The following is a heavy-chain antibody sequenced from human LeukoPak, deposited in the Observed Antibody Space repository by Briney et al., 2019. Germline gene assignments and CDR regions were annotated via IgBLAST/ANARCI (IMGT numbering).Heavy chain of an antibody. J-gene: IGHJ4*02. CDR2: ISSSSSYI. CDR1: GFTFSSYS. V-gene: IGHV3-21*01. Sequence: GGSLRLSCAASGFTFSSYSMNWVRQAPGKGLEWVSSISSSSSYIYYADSVKGRFTISRGNAKNSLYLQMNSLRAEDTAVYYCARELAGDSSGCFDYWGQGTLVTVSS. D-gene: IGHD6-19*01. CDR3: ARELAGDSSGCFDY.